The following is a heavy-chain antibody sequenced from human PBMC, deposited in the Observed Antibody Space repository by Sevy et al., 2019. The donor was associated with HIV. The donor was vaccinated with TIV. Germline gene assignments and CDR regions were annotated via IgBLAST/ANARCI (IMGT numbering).Heavy chain of an antibody. CDR1: GFTFSSYG. CDR3: ARIVDYDFWSGYYYGMDV. J-gene: IGHJ6*02. CDR2: IWYDGSNK. Sequence: GGSLRLSCAASGFTFSSYGMHWVRQAPGKGLEWVAVIWYDGSNKYYADSVKGRFTISRDNSKNTLYLQRNSLRAEDTAVYYGARIVDYDFWSGYYYGMDVWGQGTTVTVSS. D-gene: IGHD3-3*01. V-gene: IGHV3-33*01.